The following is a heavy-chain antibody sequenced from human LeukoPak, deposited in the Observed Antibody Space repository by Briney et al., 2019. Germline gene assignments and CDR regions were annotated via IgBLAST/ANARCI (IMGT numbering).Heavy chain of an antibody. Sequence: GGSLRLSCAASGFTFSGYGMHWVRQAPGKGLEWVAVISYDGSNKYYADSVKGRFTISRDNSKNTLYLQMNSLRAEDTAVYYCARDQLPVPGYYFDYWGQGTLVTVSS. V-gene: IGHV3-30*19. CDR3: ARDQLPVPGYYFDY. D-gene: IGHD2-2*01. J-gene: IGHJ4*02. CDR1: GFTFSGYG. CDR2: ISYDGSNK.